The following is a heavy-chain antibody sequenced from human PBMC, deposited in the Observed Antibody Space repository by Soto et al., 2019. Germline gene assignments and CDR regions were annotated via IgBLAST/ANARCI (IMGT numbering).Heavy chain of an antibody. CDR1: GGSISSYY. D-gene: IGHD2-15*01. J-gene: IGHJ4*02. CDR3: ARSGVWEVVAAFDY. V-gene: IGHV4-59*01. CDR2: IYYSGST. Sequence: PSETLSLTCTVSGGSISSYYWSWIRQPPGKGLEWIGYIYYSGSTNYNPSLKSRVTISVDTSKNQFSLKLSSVTAADTAVYYCARSGVWEVVAAFDYWGQGTLVTVSS.